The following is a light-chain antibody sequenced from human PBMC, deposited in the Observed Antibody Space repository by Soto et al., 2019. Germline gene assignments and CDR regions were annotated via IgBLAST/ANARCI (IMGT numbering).Light chain of an antibody. J-gene: IGLJ1*01. Sequence: QSALTQPPSASGSPGQSVTISCTGTSSDVGGYNYVSWYQQHPGKAPKLMIYEVSKRPSGVPDRFSGSKSGNTASLTVSGLXXEDEADYYCSSYAGSNNVFGTGTKVTVL. CDR3: SSYAGSNNV. V-gene: IGLV2-8*01. CDR1: SSDVGGYNY. CDR2: EVS.